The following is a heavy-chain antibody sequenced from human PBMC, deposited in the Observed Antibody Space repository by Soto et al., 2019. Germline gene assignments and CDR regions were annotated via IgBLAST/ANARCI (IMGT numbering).Heavy chain of an antibody. V-gene: IGHV4-31*03. CDR2: IYYSGST. D-gene: IGHD4-17*01. J-gene: IGHJ5*02. CDR1: GGSISSGGYY. Sequence: SETLSLTCTVSGGSISSGGYYWSWIRQHPGKGLEWIGYIYYSGSTYYNPSLKSRVTISVDTSKNQSSLKLSSVTAADTAVYYCARGRDYGDYAWFDPWGQGTLVTVSS. CDR3: ARGRDYGDYAWFDP.